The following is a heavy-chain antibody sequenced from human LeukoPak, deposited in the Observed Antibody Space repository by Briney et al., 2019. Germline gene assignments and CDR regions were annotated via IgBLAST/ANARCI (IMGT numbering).Heavy chain of an antibody. CDR1: GFTFSSYS. Sequence: PGGSLRLSCAASGFTFSSYSMNWVRQAPGKGLEWVSSISSSSSYIYYADSVKGRFTISRDNAKNSLYLQMNSLRDEDTAVYYCARSDYDFWSGYGNGMDVWGQGTTVTVSS. D-gene: IGHD3-3*01. V-gene: IGHV3-21*01. CDR3: ARSDYDFWSGYGNGMDV. J-gene: IGHJ6*02. CDR2: ISSSSSYI.